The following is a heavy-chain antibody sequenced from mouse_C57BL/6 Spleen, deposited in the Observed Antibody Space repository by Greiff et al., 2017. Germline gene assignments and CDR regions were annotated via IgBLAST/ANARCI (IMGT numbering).Heavy chain of an antibody. CDR1: GYTFTSYW. V-gene: IGHV1-61*01. J-gene: IGHJ1*03. Sequence: QVQLQQPGAELVRPGSSVQLSCKASGYTFTSYWMDWVKQRPGQGLEWIGNIYPSDSETHYNQKFKDKATLTVDKSSSTAYMQLSSLTSEDSAVYYCARPGSTNWYFDVWGTGTTVTVSS. CDR3: ARPGSTNWYFDV. D-gene: IGHD1-1*01. CDR2: IYPSDSET.